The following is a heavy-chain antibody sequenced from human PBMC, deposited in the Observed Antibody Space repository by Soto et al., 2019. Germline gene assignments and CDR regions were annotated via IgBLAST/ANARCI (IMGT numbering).Heavy chain of an antibody. CDR2: IYYSGST. D-gene: IGHD3-3*01. Sequence: SETLSLTCTVSGGSISSGGYYWSWIRQHPGKGLEWIGYIYYSGSTYYNPSLKSRVTISVDTSKNQFSLKLSSVTAADTAVYYCARAPDGWSGYYMDVWGKGTTVTVSS. J-gene: IGHJ6*03. V-gene: IGHV4-31*03. CDR3: ARAPDGWSGYYMDV. CDR1: GGSISSGGYY.